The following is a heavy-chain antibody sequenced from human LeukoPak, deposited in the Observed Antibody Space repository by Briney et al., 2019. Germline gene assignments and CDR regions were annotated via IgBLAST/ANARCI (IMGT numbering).Heavy chain of an antibody. CDR2: IYYSGST. V-gene: IGHV4-31*03. Sequence: PSETLSLTCTVSGGSISSGGYSSSWIPQPPGKGLEWIGYIYYSGSTYYNPSLKSRVTISVDTSKNQFSLKLSSVTAADTAVYYCARAEVAATPFDPWGQGTLVTVSS. J-gene: IGHJ5*02. CDR3: ARAEVAATPFDP. D-gene: IGHD2-15*01. CDR1: GGSISSGGYS.